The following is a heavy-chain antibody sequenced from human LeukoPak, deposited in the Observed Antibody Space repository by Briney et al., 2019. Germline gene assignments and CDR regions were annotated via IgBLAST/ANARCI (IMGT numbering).Heavy chain of an antibody. CDR2: INPNSGGT. CDR1: GHTFTGYF. J-gene: IGHJ3*02. CDR3: ARGIVVASLDAFDI. V-gene: IGHV1-2*02. D-gene: IGHD3-22*01. Sequence: GASVKVSCKASGHTFTGYFMHWVRQAPGQGLEWMGWINPNSGGTNYAQKFQGRVTMTRDTSISTAYMELSRLRSDDTAFYYCARGIVVASLDAFDIWGQGTMVTVSS.